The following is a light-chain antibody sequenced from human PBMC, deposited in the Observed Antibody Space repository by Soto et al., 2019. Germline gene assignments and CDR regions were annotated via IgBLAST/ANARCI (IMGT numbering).Light chain of an antibody. CDR2: AAS. CDR3: QQRYSTPP. Sequence: DIQMTPSPSSLSASVGHRVTSTCRASQIISSYLNWYQQKPGKAPKLLIYAASSLKSGVPSRFSCDGSRTDFALSISRLQPEDFATYYCQQRYSTPPFGQGTNLEIK. CDR1: QIISSY. J-gene: IGKJ2*01. V-gene: IGKV1-39*01.